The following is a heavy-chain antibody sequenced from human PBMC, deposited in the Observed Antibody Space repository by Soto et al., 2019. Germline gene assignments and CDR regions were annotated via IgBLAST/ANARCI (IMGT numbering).Heavy chain of an antibody. J-gene: IGHJ4*02. CDR2: FSRGTGAT. V-gene: IGHV3-23*01. Sequence: EVQLLESGGASVQPGGSLKLSCAVSGFTIGPYGATWVRQPPGKGLQWVCGFSRGTGATFYAESVKGRFTISRDNPRNTVYLHMNTLGAEDTAVYYCVRWNGYGDAWGRGTLVTVSS. CDR3: VRWNGYGDA. D-gene: IGHD4-17*01. CDR1: GFTIGPYG.